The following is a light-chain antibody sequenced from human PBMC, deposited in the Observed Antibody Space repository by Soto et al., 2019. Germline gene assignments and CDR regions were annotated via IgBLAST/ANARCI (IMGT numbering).Light chain of an antibody. J-gene: IGLJ2*01. CDR2: EVR. V-gene: IGLV2-14*01. CDR3: SSYTTTSSVV. CDR1: SNDIGYYNY. Sequence: QSVLTQPASVSGSPGQSITISCTGTSNDIGYYNYVSWYQQHPAKAPKLMIYEVRNRPSGISNRFSGSKSGNTASLTISGLQDEDEADYYCSSYTTTSSVVFGGGTKLTVL.